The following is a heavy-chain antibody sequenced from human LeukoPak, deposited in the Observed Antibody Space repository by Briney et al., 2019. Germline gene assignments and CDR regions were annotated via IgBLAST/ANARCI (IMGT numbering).Heavy chain of an antibody. CDR2: ISSSSSTI. D-gene: IGHD6-6*01. J-gene: IGHJ4*02. CDR1: GFTFSTYG. CDR3: AKEASSIAARHLDY. V-gene: IGHV3-48*01. Sequence: GGSLRLSCSASGFTFSTYGMHWVRQAPGKGLEWVSYISSSSSTIYYADSVKGRFTISRDNAKNSLYLQMNSLRAEDTAVYYCAKEASSIAARHLDYWGQGTLVTVSS.